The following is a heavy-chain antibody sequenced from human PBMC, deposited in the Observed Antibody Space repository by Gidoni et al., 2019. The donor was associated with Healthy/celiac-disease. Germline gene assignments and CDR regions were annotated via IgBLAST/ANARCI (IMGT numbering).Heavy chain of an antibody. D-gene: IGHD3-16*01. CDR2: VWYDGSNK. Sequence: QVQLVESGGGVVQPGRSLRLSCAASGFTFSSYGIHWVRQAPGKGLERVAVVWYDGSNKYYADAVKGRFTISRDNSKNTLYLQMNSLRAEDTAVYYCARETLGEVATTPGGNYFDYWGQGTLVTVSS. J-gene: IGHJ4*02. CDR3: ARETLGEVATTPGGNYFDY. V-gene: IGHV3-33*01. CDR1: GFTFSSYG.